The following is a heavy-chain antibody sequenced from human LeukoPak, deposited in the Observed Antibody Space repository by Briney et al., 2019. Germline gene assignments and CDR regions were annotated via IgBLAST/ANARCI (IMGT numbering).Heavy chain of an antibody. CDR1: GFTFNTYN. CDR3: AKEYVSVGCFDP. D-gene: IGHD3-16*01. J-gene: IGHJ5*02. Sequence: GGSLRLSCAGSGFTFNTYNMNWVRQAPGKGLEWVSSISSSSSYIYYADSVKGRFTISRDNAKNSLYLQMNSLRAEDTAVYYCAKEYVSVGCFDPWGQGTLVTVSS. CDR2: ISSSSSYI. V-gene: IGHV3-21*04.